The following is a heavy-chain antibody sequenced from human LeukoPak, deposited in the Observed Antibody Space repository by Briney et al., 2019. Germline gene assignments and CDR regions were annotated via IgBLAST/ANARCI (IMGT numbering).Heavy chain of an antibody. CDR1: GFTFTDFW. CDR2: IRQDGSEK. Sequence: GGSLRLSCEVSGFTFTDFWMNWVRQAPGKGLEWVASIRQDGSEKTYVDSVKGRFTISRDNTKNSLSLQLNGLRAEDTAVYYCARDGTAPGLYFDLWGQGTLVTVSS. V-gene: IGHV3-7*01. J-gene: IGHJ4*01. CDR3: ARDGTAPGLYFDL. D-gene: IGHD6-13*01.